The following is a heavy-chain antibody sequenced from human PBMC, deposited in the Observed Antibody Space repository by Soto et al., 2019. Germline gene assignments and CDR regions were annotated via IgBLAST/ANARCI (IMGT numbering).Heavy chain of an antibody. CDR2: IYYSGST. CDR3: ARAIVVVPAAIGYFDY. J-gene: IGHJ4*02. D-gene: IGHD2-2*02. CDR1: GGSISSYY. Sequence: ETLSLTCTVSGGSISSYYWSWIRQPPGKGLEWIGYIYYSGSTNYNPSLKSRVTISVDTSKNQFSLKLSSVTAADTAVYYCARAIVVVPAAIGYFDYWGQGTLVTVSS. V-gene: IGHV4-59*01.